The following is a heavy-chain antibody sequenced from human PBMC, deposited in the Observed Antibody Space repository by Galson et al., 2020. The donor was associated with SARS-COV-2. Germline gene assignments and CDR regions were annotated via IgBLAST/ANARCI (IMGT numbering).Heavy chain of an antibody. V-gene: IGHV4-4*08. Sequence: SETLSLTCSVSNGSISSDYWAWIRQTPGKGLEWIGFFHSDGSTNYNPSLKSRVTISVDTSKNRFSLKLSSLTAADTAVYFCARYTTSSVSFDYWGQGTLVTVSA. CDR1: NGSISSDY. D-gene: IGHD6-6*01. CDR3: ARYTTSSVSFDY. J-gene: IGHJ4*02. CDR2: FHSDGST.